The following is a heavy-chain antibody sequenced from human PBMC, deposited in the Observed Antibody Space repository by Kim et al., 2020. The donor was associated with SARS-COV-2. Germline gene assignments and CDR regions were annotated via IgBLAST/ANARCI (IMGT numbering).Heavy chain of an antibody. V-gene: IGHV3-23*01. D-gene: IGHD1-26*01. CDR2: ISSSGSSI. J-gene: IGHJ5*02. Sequence: GGSLRLSCAASGFTFGSYAMSWVRQAPGKGLEWVSTISSSGSSIYYTDSVKGRFTISRDNSKNTLYLQMDTLRAEDTAVYYCARRPFFYSGTYPSPFDPWGQGTLVTVSS. CDR3: ARRPFFYSGTYPSPFDP. CDR1: GFTFGSYA.